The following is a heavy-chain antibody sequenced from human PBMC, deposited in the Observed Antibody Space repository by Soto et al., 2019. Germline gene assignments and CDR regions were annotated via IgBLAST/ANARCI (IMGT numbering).Heavy chain of an antibody. V-gene: IGHV3-23*01. Sequence: EVQLLESGGGLVQPGGSLGLSCAAPGFPFSAYAMSWFPQAQGKGREWVSVISGSGGSTYYADSVKGRFTISRDNSKNTLYLQMNSLRAEDTAVYYCAKRTVGWYFDLWGRGTLVTVSS. J-gene: IGHJ2*01. D-gene: IGHD4-17*01. CDR2: ISGSGGST. CDR3: AKRTVGWYFDL. CDR1: GFPFSAYA.